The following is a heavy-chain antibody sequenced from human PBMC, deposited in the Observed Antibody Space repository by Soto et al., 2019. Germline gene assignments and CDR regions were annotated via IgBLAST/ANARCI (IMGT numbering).Heavy chain of an antibody. CDR1: GFTFRSFT. J-gene: IGHJ4*02. D-gene: IGHD6-19*01. CDR3: AKDKPAAGSQWLVPI. V-gene: IGHV3-23*01. CDR2: ISSNSAYI. Sequence: LRLSCAASGFTFRSFTMNWVRQAPGKGLEWVSTISSNSAYIYYADSVRGRFTISRDNSKNTLYLQLNSLGGEDTAVYYCAKDKPAAGSQWLVPIWGRGTLVTVSS.